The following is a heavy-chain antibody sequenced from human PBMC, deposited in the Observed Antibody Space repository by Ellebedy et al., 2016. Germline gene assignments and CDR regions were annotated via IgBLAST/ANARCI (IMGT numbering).Heavy chain of an antibody. Sequence: SETLSLTXTVSGGSINSGAYYWSWIRQPSGKGPEWIGRVSTSGRTIYNPSLKSRVTMSVDTSKNHFSLELTSVTVADTAVYYCATLTIPGGSDYWGQGILVIVSS. V-gene: IGHV4-61*02. J-gene: IGHJ4*02. CDR1: GGSINSGAYY. CDR2: VSTSGRT. CDR3: ATLTIPGGSDY. D-gene: IGHD3-3*01.